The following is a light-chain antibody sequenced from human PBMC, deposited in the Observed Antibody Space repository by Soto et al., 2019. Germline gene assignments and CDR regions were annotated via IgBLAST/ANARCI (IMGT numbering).Light chain of an antibody. CDR2: GAS. J-gene: IGKJ5*01. CDR3: QQYETSPIT. V-gene: IGKV3-20*01. CDR1: QSVSSSF. Sequence: IVLTQSPGNRSLSPGERTTLSCSASQSVSSSFLAWYQQKPGQXPRLLIYGASSRATGIPDRFSVSGSGTDLTLTISPLEPEDGVVDVGQQYETSPITFGQGTRLEIK.